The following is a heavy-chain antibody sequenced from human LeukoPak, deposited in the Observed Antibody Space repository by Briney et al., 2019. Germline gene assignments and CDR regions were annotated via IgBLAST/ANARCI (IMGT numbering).Heavy chain of an antibody. Sequence: GGSLRLSCAASGFTFSDFAMSWVRQASGKGLEWVSGVTNSGNTTYYADSVKGRFTISKDNSKSTLHLQLNSLRAEDTAIYFCARHRNFGANFAIDYWGQGTLVTVSS. J-gene: IGHJ4*02. CDR3: ARHRNFGANFAIDY. CDR1: GFTFSDFA. CDR2: VTNSGNTT. D-gene: IGHD4/OR15-4a*01. V-gene: IGHV3-23*01.